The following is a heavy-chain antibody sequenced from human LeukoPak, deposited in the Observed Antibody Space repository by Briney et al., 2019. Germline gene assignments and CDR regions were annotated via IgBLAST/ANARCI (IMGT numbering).Heavy chain of an antibody. CDR3: AKDLVGALDY. Sequence: GGSLRLSCAASGFTFSSYGMHWVRQAPGKGLEWVAVISYDGSNKYYADSVKGRFTISRDSSKNTLYLQMNSLRAEDTAVYYCAKDLVGALDYWGQGTLVTVSS. V-gene: IGHV3-30*18. CDR1: GFTFSSYG. J-gene: IGHJ4*02. CDR2: ISYDGSNK. D-gene: IGHD1-26*01.